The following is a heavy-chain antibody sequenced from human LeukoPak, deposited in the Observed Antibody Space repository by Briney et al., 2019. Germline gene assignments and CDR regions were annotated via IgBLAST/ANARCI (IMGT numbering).Heavy chain of an antibody. V-gene: IGHV3-53*01. CDR1: GFTVSSNY. CDR3: ARGVSYYYDSSGYYYDY. Sequence: PGGSLRLSCAASGFTVSSNYMSWVRQAPGKGLEWVSVIYSGDNTYYADSVKGRFTISRDNSKNTLYLQMNSLRAEDTAVYYCARGVSYYYDSSGYYYDYWGQGTLVTVSS. CDR2: IYSGDNT. J-gene: IGHJ4*02. D-gene: IGHD3-22*01.